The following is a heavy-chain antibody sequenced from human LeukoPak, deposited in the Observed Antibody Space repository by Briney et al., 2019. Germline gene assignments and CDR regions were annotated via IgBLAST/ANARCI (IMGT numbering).Heavy chain of an antibody. J-gene: IGHJ3*02. D-gene: IGHD3-3*01. Sequence: PGGSLRLSCAASGFTFSSYSMNWVRQAPGKGLEWVSSISSSSSYIYYADSVKGRFTISRDNAKNSLYLQMNSLRAEDTAVYYCARESITIFGVGLPATFDIWGQGTMVTVSS. V-gene: IGHV3-21*01. CDR2: ISSSSSYI. CDR1: GFTFSSYS. CDR3: ARESITIFGVGLPATFDI.